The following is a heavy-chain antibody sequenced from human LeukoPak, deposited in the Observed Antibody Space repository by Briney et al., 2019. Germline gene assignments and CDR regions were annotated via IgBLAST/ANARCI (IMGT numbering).Heavy chain of an antibody. J-gene: IGHJ4*02. CDR1: RFTFSSSA. CDR2: ISAAGT. Sequence: PGGSLRLSCAASRFTFSSSAMSWVRQAPGKGLQWVSSISAAGTFYVDSVKGRFTISRDNSKSTLFLQMNSLRADDTALYYCAREGGRGSSSSDYFDLWGQGTLVTVSS. CDR3: AREGGRGSSSSDYFDL. V-gene: IGHV3-23*01. D-gene: IGHD6-6*01.